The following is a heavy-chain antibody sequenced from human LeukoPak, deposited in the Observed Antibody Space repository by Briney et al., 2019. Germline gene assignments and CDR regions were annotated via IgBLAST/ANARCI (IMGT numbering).Heavy chain of an antibody. V-gene: IGHV3-21*01. CDR1: GFTFSSYS. J-gene: IGHJ4*02. CDR2: ISSSSSYI. CDR3: ARDPDGLSFDY. Sequence: GGSLRLPCAASGFTFSSYSMNWVRQAPGKGLEWVSSISSSSSYIYYADSVKGRFTISRDNAKNSLYLQMNSLRAEDTAVYYCARDPDGLSFDYWGQGTLVTVSS. D-gene: IGHD2-2*01.